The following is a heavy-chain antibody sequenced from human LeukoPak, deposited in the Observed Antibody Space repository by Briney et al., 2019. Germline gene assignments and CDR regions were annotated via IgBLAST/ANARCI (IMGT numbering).Heavy chain of an antibody. V-gene: IGHV3-21*01. CDR3: ARDFLPLKRGYSYDSEYYFDY. CDR1: GFTFSSYS. Sequence: GGSLRLSCAASGFTFSSYSMNWVRQAPGKGLEWVSSISSSSYIYYADSVKGRFTISRDNAKNSLYLQMNSLRAEDTAVYYCARDFLPLKRGYSYDSEYYFDYWGQGTLVTVSS. D-gene: IGHD5-18*01. CDR2: ISSSSYI. J-gene: IGHJ4*02.